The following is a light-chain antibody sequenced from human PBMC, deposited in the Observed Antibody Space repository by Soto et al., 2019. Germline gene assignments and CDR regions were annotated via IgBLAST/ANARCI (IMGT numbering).Light chain of an antibody. Sequence: EIVLTQSPGTLSLSPGERATLSCRASESVRSTNLAWYQHKPGQAPRLLIYGASSRATGIPDRFSASGSGTDFTLTISRLEPEDLAVYYCQQYASPYTFGQGTKLEIK. CDR3: QQYASPYT. CDR2: GAS. J-gene: IGKJ2*01. V-gene: IGKV3-20*01. CDR1: ESVRSTN.